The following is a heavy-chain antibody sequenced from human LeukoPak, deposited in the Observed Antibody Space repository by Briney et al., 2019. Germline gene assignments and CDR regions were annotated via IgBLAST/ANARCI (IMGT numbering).Heavy chain of an antibody. V-gene: IGHV4-39*01. J-gene: IGHJ5*02. CDR1: GGSISSSSYY. CDR2: IYYSGST. CDR3: ARKRDWFDP. Sequence: SETLSLTCTVSGGSISSSSYYWGWIRQPAGKGLEWIGSIYYSGSTYYDPSLKSRVTISVDTSKNQFSLKLSSVTAADTAVYYCARKRDWFDPWGQGTLVTVSS.